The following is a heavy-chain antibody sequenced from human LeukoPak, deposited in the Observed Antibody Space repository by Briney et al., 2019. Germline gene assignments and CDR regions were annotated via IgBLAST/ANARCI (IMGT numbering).Heavy chain of an antibody. J-gene: IGHJ5*02. D-gene: IGHD3-10*01. CDR3: ARDPYGSGSLNWFDP. CDR2: IYYRRTT. Sequence: PSETLSLTCTVSGYSISSGYDWGWIRQPPGKGLEWIGSIYYRRTTYYNPSLKSRVTISIDTSKNHFSLRLSSTTAADTAVYCCARDPYGSGSLNWFDPWGQGTLVTVSS. CDR1: GYSISSGYD. V-gene: IGHV4-38-2*02.